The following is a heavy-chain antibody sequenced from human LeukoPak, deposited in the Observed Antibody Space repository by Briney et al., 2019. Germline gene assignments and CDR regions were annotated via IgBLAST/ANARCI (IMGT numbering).Heavy chain of an antibody. CDR1: GFTFSSYS. CDR3: ASGWGPTAGGGPPFCDY. J-gene: IGHJ4*02. CDR2: ISSSSSYI. D-gene: IGHD2-15*01. Sequence: GGSLRLSCAASGFTFSSYSMNWVRQAPGKGLEWVSSISSSSSYIYYADSVKGRFTISRDNAKNLLYLQMNSLRAEDTAVYYCASGWGPTAGGGPPFCDYWGQGTLVTVSS. V-gene: IGHV3-21*01.